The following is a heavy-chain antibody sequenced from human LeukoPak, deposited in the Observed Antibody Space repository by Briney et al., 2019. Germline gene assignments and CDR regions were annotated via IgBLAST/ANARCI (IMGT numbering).Heavy chain of an antibody. J-gene: IGHJ4*02. CDR1: GGSISSSSYY. D-gene: IGHD5-12*01. V-gene: IGHV4-39*01. CDR2: IYYSGST. Sequence: PSETLSLTCTVAGGSISSSSYYWGWIRQPPGKGLEWIGSIYYSGSTYYNPSVKSRVTISVYTSKNQFSLNLSSVTAADTAVYYCARQNSGYDFGVDYWGQGTLVTVSS. CDR3: ARQNSGYDFGVDY.